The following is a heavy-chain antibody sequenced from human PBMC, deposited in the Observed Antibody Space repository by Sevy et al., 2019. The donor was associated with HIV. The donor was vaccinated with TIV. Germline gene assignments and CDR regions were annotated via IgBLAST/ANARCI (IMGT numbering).Heavy chain of an antibody. CDR2: IYYSGST. J-gene: IGHJ6*04. CDR1: GGSISSGDYY. V-gene: IGHV4-30-4*01. CDR3: AREANIVATILDV. Sequence: SETLSLTCTVSGGSISSGDYYWSWIRQPPGKGLEWIGYIYYSGSTYYKPSLKSRVTISVDTSKNQFSLKLSSVTAADTAVYYCAREANIVATILDVWGKGTTVTVSS. D-gene: IGHD5-12*01.